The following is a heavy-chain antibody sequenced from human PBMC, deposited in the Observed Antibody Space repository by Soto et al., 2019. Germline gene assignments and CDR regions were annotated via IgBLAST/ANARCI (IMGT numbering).Heavy chain of an antibody. V-gene: IGHV3-49*03. CDR2: IRSKAYGGTT. CDR1: GFTFGDYA. J-gene: IGHJ4*02. Sequence: EVQLVESGGGLVQPGRSLRLSCTASGFTFGDYAMSWFRQAPGKGLEWVGFIRSKAYGGTTEYAATVKGTFTISRDEYKSIAYLKMNSLKSGDTAVYYCARDRGGYCSGGSCYRHYWGQGTLVTVSS. CDR3: ARDRGGYCSGGSCYRHY. D-gene: IGHD2-15*01.